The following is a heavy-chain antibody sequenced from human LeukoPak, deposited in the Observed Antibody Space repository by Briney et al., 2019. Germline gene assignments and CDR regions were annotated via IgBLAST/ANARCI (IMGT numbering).Heavy chain of an antibody. CDR1: GFTFSYFG. V-gene: IGHV3-30*02. Sequence: GGSLRLSCVASGFTFSYFGMHWVRQAPGKGLEWVAFIRYDGSNEYYADSVKGRFTISRDNSKNTLYLQMNSLRAEDTAVYYCAKAEREWLARRGGFQDYWGQGTLVTVSS. CDR2: IRYDGSNE. D-gene: IGHD6-19*01. J-gene: IGHJ4*02. CDR3: AKAEREWLARRGGFQDY.